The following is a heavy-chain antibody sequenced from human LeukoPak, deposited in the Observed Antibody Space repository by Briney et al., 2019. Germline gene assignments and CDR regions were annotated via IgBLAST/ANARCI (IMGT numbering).Heavy chain of an antibody. CDR1: GGSITTYY. D-gene: IGHD4-17*01. Sequence: SETLSLTCTVSGGSITTYYWSWIRQPPGKGLEWIGFIYSSGSANYNPSLMGRVTMSVDTSKNQFSLKLSSVTAADTAVYYCARTRTYADYADFWGQGTLVTVSS. V-gene: IGHV4-59*01. CDR3: ARTRTYADYADF. CDR2: IYSSGSA. J-gene: IGHJ4*02.